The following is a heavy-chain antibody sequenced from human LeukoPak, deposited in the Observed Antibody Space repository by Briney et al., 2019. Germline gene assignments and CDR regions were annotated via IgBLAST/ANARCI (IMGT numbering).Heavy chain of an antibody. J-gene: IGHJ4*02. CDR2: ISGSGGST. CDR1: GFTFSNAW. D-gene: IGHD5-24*01. CDR3: ARDGIATNDY. V-gene: IGHV3-23*01. Sequence: GGSLRLSCAASGFTFSNAWMSWVRQAPGKGLEWVSAISGSGGSTYYADSVKGRFTISRDNSKNTLYLQMGSLRAEDTAVYYCARDGIATNDYWGQGILVTVSS.